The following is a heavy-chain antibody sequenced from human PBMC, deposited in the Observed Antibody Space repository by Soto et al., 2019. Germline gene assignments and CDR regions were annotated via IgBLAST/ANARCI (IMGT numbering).Heavy chain of an antibody. D-gene: IGHD2-2*01. Sequence: SSETLSLTCAVSGGSISSGGYSWSWIRQPPGKGLEWIGYIYHSGSTYYNPSLKSRVTISVDTSKNQFSLKLSSVTAADTAVYYCARLEKSYCISTSCFGYYYYGMDVWGQGTTVTVSS. J-gene: IGHJ6*02. CDR2: IYHSGST. CDR3: ARLEKSYCISTSCFGYYYYGMDV. V-gene: IGHV4-30-2*03. CDR1: GGSISSGGYS.